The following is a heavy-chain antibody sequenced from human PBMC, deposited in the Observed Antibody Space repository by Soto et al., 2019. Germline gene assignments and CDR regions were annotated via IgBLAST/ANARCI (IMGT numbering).Heavy chain of an antibody. Sequence: SETLSLTCAVYGGSFSGYYWSWIRQPPGKGLEWIGEINHSGSTNYNPSLKSRVTISVDTSKNQFSLKLSSVTAADTAVYYCARGHSYSYFSWGQGTLVIVSS. V-gene: IGHV4-34*01. CDR2: INHSGST. J-gene: IGHJ5*02. CDR3: ARGHSYSYFS. D-gene: IGHD3-16*01. CDR1: GGSFSGYY.